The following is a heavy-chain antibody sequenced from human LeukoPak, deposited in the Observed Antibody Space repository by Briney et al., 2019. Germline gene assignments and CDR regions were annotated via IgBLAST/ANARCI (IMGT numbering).Heavy chain of an antibody. J-gene: IGHJ3*02. Sequence: GGSLRLSCAASGFTFDDYGMSWVRQAPGKGLEWVSGINWNGGSTGYADSVKGRFTISRDNAKNSLYLQMNSLRAEDTAVYYCARGLAAAGTEWDLYAFDIWGQGTMVTVSS. CDR2: INWNGGST. CDR1: GFTFDDYG. D-gene: IGHD6-13*01. V-gene: IGHV3-20*04. CDR3: ARGLAAAGTEWDLYAFDI.